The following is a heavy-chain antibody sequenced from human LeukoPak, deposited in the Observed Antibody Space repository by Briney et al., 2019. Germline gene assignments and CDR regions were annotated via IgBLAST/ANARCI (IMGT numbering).Heavy chain of an antibody. CDR1: GFTFSSYA. D-gene: IGHD3-10*01. Sequence: PEGSLRLSCAASGFTFSSYAMNWVRQAPGKGLEWVSTISGSGGSKHYADSVEGRFTISRDNSKNTVYLQMNSLRAEDTAIYYCAKLTSASGAYGVDVWGQGTTVTVSS. J-gene: IGHJ6*02. CDR3: AKLTSASGAYGVDV. CDR2: ISGSGGSK. V-gene: IGHV3-23*01.